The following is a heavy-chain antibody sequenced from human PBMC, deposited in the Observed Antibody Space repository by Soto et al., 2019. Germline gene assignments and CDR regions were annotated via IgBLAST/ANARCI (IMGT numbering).Heavy chain of an antibody. V-gene: IGHV1-69*02. D-gene: IGHD1-26*01. CDR2: IIPILGIA. CDR1: GGTFSSYI. Sequence: SVKVSCKASGGTFSSYIISWVRQAPGQGLEWMGRIIPILGIANYAQKFQGRVTITADKSTSTAYMELSSLRSEDTAVYYCARFPQTAIVGAAYFDYWRQGTLVNASS. CDR3: ARFPQTAIVGAAYFDY. J-gene: IGHJ4*02.